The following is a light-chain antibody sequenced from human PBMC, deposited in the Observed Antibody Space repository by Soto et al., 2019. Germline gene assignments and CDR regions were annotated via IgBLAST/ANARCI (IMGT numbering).Light chain of an antibody. Sequence: QSVLTQPPSVSGAPGQRVTISCTGSSSNIGARYDVHWYQQHPGKAPKVMIYEVSKRPSGVPNRFSGSKSGNTASLTVSGLQAEDEADYYCSSYAGYNNYVFGSGTKVTVL. CDR3: SSYAGYNNYV. CDR1: SSNIGARYD. J-gene: IGLJ1*01. CDR2: EVS. V-gene: IGLV1-40*01.